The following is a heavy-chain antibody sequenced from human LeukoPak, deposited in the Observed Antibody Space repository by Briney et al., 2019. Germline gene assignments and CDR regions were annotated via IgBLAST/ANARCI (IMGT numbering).Heavy chain of an antibody. Sequence: PSETLSLTCTVSGGSISSYYWSWIRQPPGKGLEWIGYIYYSGSTNYNPSLKSRVTISVDTSKNQFSLELSSVTAADTAVYYCARTNPLGYYESSGYPGDWFDPWGQGTLVTVSS. V-gene: IGHV4-59*01. J-gene: IGHJ5*02. CDR1: GGSISSYY. CDR2: IYYSGST. D-gene: IGHD3-22*01. CDR3: ARTNPLGYYESSGYPGDWFDP.